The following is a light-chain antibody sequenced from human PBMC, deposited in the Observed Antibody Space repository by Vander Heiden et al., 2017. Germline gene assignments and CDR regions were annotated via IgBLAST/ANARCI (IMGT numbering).Light chain of an antibody. CDR2: TKN. CDR1: SVRSYY. V-gene: IGLV3-19*01. CDR3: NSRDSSGNHEV. J-gene: IGLJ2*01. Sequence: SSALPQAPAVSVALGQTVRITCQGDSVRSYYASGYQQKPGQAPILVIYTKNNRPSGIPDRFSGSSSGNTASLTITGALAEDEADYYCNSRDSSGNHEVFGGGTKLTVL.